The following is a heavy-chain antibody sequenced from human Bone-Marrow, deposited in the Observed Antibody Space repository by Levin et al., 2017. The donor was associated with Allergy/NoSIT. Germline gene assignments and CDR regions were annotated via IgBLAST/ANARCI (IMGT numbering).Heavy chain of an antibody. Sequence: QAGGSLRLSCSASGFSFSNYGMHWVRQAPGKGLEWVAVISYDGDNKLYAGSVKGRFTISRDNSKNTLFLQMNNLRPDDTAVYHCAQDLRYYSFWSGNQGNYWGQGTLVTVSS. CDR1: GFSFSNYG. CDR3: AQDLRYYSFWSGNQGNY. J-gene: IGHJ4*02. V-gene: IGHV3-30*18. D-gene: IGHD3-3*01. CDR2: ISYDGDNK.